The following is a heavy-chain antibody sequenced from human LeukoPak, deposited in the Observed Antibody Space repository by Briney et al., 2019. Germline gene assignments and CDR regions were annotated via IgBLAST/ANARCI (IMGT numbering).Heavy chain of an antibody. CDR1: GGSLSSSSYY. CDR2: IYYSGST. J-gene: IGHJ4*02. CDR3: ARVLGQWLAYFDY. D-gene: IGHD6-19*01. V-gene: IGHV4-39*07. Sequence: PSETLSLTCTVSGGSLSSSSYYWGWIRQPPGKGREWIGSIYYSGSTYYNPSLKSRVTISVDTSKNQFSLKLSSVTAADTAVYYCARVLGQWLAYFDYWGQGTLVTVSS.